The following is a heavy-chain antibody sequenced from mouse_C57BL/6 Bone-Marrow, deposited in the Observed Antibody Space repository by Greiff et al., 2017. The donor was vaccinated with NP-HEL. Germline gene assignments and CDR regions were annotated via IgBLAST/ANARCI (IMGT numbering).Heavy chain of an antibody. V-gene: IGHV1-9*01. CDR1: GYTFTGYW. Sequence: QVQLQQSGAELMKPGASVKLSCKATGYTFTGYWIEWVKQRHGHGLEWIGEILPGSGSTNYNEKCKGKATFTADTSSNTAYMQLSSLTTEDSAIYYCAGYYYCSSYRYWYFDVWGTGTTVTVSS. CDR2: ILPGSGST. D-gene: IGHD1-1*01. J-gene: IGHJ1*03. CDR3: AGYYYCSSYRYWYFDV.